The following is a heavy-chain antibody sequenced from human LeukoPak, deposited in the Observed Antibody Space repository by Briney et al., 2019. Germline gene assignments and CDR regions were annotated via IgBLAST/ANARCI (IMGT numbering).Heavy chain of an antibody. CDR3: ARDHSASRFDP. V-gene: IGHV4-39*07. D-gene: IGHD2-2*01. Sequence: SETLSLTCTVSGGSISDYWAWIRQPPGKGLEWIGTVYFRGTTYYSPSLRSRVTISIDTSRNQFSLKLNSVTAADTAVYYCARDHSASRFDPWAQGTLVTVSS. J-gene: IGHJ5*02. CDR1: GGSISDY. CDR2: VYFRGTT.